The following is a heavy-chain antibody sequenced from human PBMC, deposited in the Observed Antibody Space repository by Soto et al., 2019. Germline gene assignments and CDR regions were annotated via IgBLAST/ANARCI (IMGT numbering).Heavy chain of an antibody. D-gene: IGHD3-10*01. CDR1: GFRFEQYV. CDR3: LKDAPNGSIDD. CDR2: VSPTGDTV. Sequence: GGSLRLSCAVSGFRFEQYVMHWVRQGPKKGQESVSTVSPTGDTVAYADSVEGRFTVSRDNAKNSLYLQMNSLKGDDTAFYYCLKDAPNGSIDDWGQGTLVTVSS. J-gene: IGHJ4*02. V-gene: IGHV3-9*01.